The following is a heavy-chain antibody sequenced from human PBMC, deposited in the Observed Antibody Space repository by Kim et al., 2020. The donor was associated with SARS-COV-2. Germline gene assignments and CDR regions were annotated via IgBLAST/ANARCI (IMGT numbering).Heavy chain of an antibody. CDR3: AAAKEEEGSLTFAMAV. V-gene: IGHV3-73*01. Sequence: ASVRGRFSISRDDSKNTAYLQLHSLKTEDTAVYYCAAAKEEEGSLTFAMAVWGQGTTVTVSS. D-gene: IGHD6-13*01. J-gene: IGHJ6*02.